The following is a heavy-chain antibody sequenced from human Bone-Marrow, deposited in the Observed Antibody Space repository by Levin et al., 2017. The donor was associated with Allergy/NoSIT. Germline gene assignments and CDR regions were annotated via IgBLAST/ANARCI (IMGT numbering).Heavy chain of an antibody. D-gene: IGHD6-19*01. J-gene: IGHJ6*02. V-gene: IGHV3-9*01. CDR1: GFPFDDYA. Sequence: PGGSLRLSCAASGFPFDDYAMHWVRQVPGKGLEWVSGIGYNGGSIGYADSVKGRFTISRDSAKKSLFLQMNSLRPEDTDFYYCAKAQYTSSYYDSSFGLDVWGQGTTVTVSS. CDR3: AKAQYTSSYYDSSFGLDV. CDR2: IGYNGGSI.